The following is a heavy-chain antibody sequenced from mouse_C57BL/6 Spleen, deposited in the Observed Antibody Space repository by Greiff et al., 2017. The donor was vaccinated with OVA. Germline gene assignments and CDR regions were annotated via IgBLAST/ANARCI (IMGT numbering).Heavy chain of an antibody. CDR2: IDPNSGGT. Sequence: QVQLKQPGAELVKPGASVKLSCKASGYTFTSYWMHWVKQRPGRGLEWIGRIDPNSGGTKYNEKFKSKATLTVDKPSSTAYMQLSSLTSEDSAVYYCAREDYDGEDGYYFDYWGQGTTLTVSS. V-gene: IGHV1-72*01. CDR1: GYTFTSYW. J-gene: IGHJ2*01. CDR3: AREDYDGEDGYYFDY. D-gene: IGHD2-4*01.